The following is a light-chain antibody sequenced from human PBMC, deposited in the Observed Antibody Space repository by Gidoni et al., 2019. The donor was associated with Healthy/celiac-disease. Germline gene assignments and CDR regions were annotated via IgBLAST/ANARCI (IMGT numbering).Light chain of an antibody. CDR1: QSVSSN. V-gene: IGKV3-15*01. Sequence: EIVMTQSPATLSVSPGERATISCRASQSVSSNLAWYQQKPGQAPRLLIYGASTRATGIPAMFSGSGSGTEFTLTISSLQSEDFAVYYCQQYNNWPLYTFGQXTKLEIK. CDR3: QQYNNWPLYT. J-gene: IGKJ2*01. CDR2: GAS.